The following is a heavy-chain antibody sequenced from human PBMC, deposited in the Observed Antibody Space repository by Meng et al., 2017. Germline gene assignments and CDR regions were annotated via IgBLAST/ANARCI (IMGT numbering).Heavy chain of an antibody. Sequence: GESLKISCATTGLTVNTYYMSWVRQAPGKGLEWGSLIYGDASPHYADSVKGRFTISRASSKNTLYLQMNSLRLEDTAVYYCASAPRCDFIFDSWGQGTLVTVSS. D-gene: IGHD2-21*02. CDR1: GLTVNTYY. V-gene: IGHV3-66*02. CDR2: IYGDASP. J-gene: IGHJ4*02. CDR3: ASAPRCDFIFDS.